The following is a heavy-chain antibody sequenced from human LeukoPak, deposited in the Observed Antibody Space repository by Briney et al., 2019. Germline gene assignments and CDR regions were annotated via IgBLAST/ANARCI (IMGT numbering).Heavy chain of an antibody. V-gene: IGHV3-30*02. CDR3: AKDRSSAFDI. Sequence: GGSLRLSXAASGFTFSSYGMHWVRQAPGKGLEWVAFIRYDGNNKVYGDSVKGRFTISRDNSKNTLYLQMNRLRGEDTAVYYCAKDRSSAFDIWGQGTMVTVSS. CDR1: GFTFSSYG. CDR2: IRYDGNNK. J-gene: IGHJ3*02. D-gene: IGHD3-10*01.